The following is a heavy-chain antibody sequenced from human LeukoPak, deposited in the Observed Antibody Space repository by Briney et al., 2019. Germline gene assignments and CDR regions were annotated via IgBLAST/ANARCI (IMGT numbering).Heavy chain of an antibody. CDR3: ARHYSGYNFGCDY. V-gene: IGHV3-64D*06. J-gene: IGHJ4*02. Sequence: PGGSLRLSCSASGFTFSSYAMHCVRQAPGKELEYVSTINSNGGSTYYADSVKGRFTISRDNSKNTLYLQMSSLRAEDTAVYYCARHYSGYNFGCDYWGQGTLVTVSS. D-gene: IGHD5-12*01. CDR1: GFTFSSYA. CDR2: INSNGGST.